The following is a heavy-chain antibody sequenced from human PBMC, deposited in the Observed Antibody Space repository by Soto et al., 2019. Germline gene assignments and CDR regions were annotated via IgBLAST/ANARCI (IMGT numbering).Heavy chain of an antibody. J-gene: IGHJ4*02. CDR1: GFTFSDYA. CDR2: VSHDGRNT. V-gene: IGHV3-30*18. D-gene: IGHD6-19*01. CDR3: AKGGRQWLVTSDFNY. Sequence: VQLVESGGGVVQPGRSLRLSCAASGFTFSDYAMHWVRQAPGKGLEWVAVVSHDGRNTHYADCVKGRFTISRDSYENTVSLEMTSLRAEATAVYYWAKGGRQWLVTSDFNYWGQGALVIVSS.